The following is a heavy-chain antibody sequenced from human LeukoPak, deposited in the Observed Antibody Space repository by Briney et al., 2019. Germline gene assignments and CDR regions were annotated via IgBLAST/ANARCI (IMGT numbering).Heavy chain of an antibody. Sequence: GGSLRLSCAASGFTFSSYWMSWVRQAPGKGLEWMANIKQDGSEKYYVDSVKGRFTISRDNAKNSLYLQMNSLRAEDTAVYYCARVKRSGYSYGTGAFDIWGQGTMVTVSS. CDR1: GFTFSSYW. CDR2: IKQDGSEK. D-gene: IGHD5-18*01. J-gene: IGHJ3*02. V-gene: IGHV3-7*01. CDR3: ARVKRSGYSYGTGAFDI.